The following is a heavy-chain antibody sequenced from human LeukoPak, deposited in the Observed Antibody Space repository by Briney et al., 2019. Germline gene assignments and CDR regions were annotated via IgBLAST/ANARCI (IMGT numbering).Heavy chain of an antibody. V-gene: IGHV3-53*01. CDR3: ARRVPGAYAFDI. CDR1: GFTFSSYS. CDR2: IYSGGST. D-gene: IGHD3-10*01. J-gene: IGHJ3*02. Sequence: PGGSLRLSCAASGFTFSSYSMSWVRQAPGKGLEWVSVIYSGGSTYYADSVRGRFTISRDNSKNTLYLQMNSLRAEDTAVYYCARRVPGAYAFDIWGQGTMVTVSS.